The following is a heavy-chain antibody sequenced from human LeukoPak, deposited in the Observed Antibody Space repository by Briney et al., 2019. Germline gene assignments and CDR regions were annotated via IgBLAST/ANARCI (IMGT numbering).Heavy chain of an antibody. CDR3: ARVSAEMATSAGGMDV. J-gene: IGHJ6*02. D-gene: IGHD5-24*01. CDR1: GGTFSSYA. CDR2: IIPILGIA. V-gene: IGHV1-69*04. Sequence: ASVKVSYKASGGTFSSYAISWVRRAPGQGLEWMGRIIPILGIANYAQKFQGRVTITADKSTSTAYMELSSLRSEDTAVYYCARVSAEMATSAGGMDVWGQGTTVTVSS.